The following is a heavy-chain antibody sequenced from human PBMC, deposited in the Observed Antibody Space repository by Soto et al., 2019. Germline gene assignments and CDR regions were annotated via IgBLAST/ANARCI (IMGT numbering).Heavy chain of an antibody. V-gene: IGHV3-74*01. CDR3: AYFTSGCPT. CDR2: ISSDGSST. D-gene: IGHD6-19*01. CDR1: GITLSNYC. J-gene: IGHJ4*02. Sequence: GGSLRLSCSASGITLSNYCLHWVRQAPGKGLVWVSRISSDGSSTSYADSVKGRFTISRDNAKNTLYLQMNSLRAEDTAVYYCAYFTSGCPTWGQGTLVTVSS.